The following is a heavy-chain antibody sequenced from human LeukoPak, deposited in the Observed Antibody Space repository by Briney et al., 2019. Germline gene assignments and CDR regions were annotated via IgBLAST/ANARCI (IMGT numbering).Heavy chain of an antibody. CDR3: ASLIETAGDLFGY. Sequence: SETLSLTCAVYGGSFSGYYWSWIRQPPGKGLEWIGEINHSGSTNYNPSLKSRVTISVDTSKNQFSLKLSSVTAADTAVYYCASLIETAGDLFGYWGQGTLVTVSS. J-gene: IGHJ4*02. CDR2: INHSGST. CDR1: GGSFSGYY. D-gene: IGHD2-21*02. V-gene: IGHV4-34*01.